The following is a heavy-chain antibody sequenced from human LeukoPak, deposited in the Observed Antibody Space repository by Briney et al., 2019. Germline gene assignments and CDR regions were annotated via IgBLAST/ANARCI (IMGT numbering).Heavy chain of an antibody. J-gene: IGHJ6*03. CDR2: MNPNSGNT. Sequence: ASVKVSCKASGYTFTSYDINWVRQATGQGLEWMGWMNPNSGNTGYAQKFQGIVTITRNTSISTAYMELSSLRSEDTAVYYCARGERGNYYYYYMDVWGKGITVTISS. CDR1: GYTFTSYD. D-gene: IGHD3-16*01. V-gene: IGHV1-8*03. CDR3: ARGERGNYYYYYMDV.